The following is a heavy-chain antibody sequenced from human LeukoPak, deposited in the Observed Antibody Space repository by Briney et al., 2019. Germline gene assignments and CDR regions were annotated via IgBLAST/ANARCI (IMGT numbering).Heavy chain of an antibody. D-gene: IGHD1-14*01. Sequence: GGSLRLSCAASGFTVSSNYMSWVRQAPGMGLEWVSVIYSGGSTYYADSVKGRFTISRDNSKNTLYLQMNSLRAEDTAVYYCARNRYKNTLYYYYMDVWGKGTTVTVSS. V-gene: IGHV3-53*01. J-gene: IGHJ6*03. CDR3: ARNRYKNTLYYYYMDV. CDR1: GFTVSSNY. CDR2: IYSGGST.